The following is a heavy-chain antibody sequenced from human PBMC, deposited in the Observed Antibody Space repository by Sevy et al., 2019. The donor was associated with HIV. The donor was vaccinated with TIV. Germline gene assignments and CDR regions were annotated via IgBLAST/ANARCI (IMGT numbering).Heavy chain of an antibody. J-gene: IGHJ4*02. Sequence: GGSLRLSCAASGFTFSSYSMNWVRQAPGKGLEWVSSISSSSSYIYYADSVKGRFTISRDNAKNSLYLQMNSLRAEDTAVYYCARNEEDSSFGGYYFDYWGQRTLVTVSS. CDR1: GFTFSSYS. D-gene: IGHD3-10*01. V-gene: IGHV3-21*01. CDR3: ARNEEDSSFGGYYFDY. CDR2: ISSSSSYI.